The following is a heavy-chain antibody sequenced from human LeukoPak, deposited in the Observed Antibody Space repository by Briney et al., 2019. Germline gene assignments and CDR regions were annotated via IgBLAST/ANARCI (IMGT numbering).Heavy chain of an antibody. Sequence: ASVKVSCKASGYTFTGYYMHWVRQAPGQGLEWMGRINPNSGGTNYAQKFQCKVTMTRDTSISTAYIELSRLRSDDTAVYYCARSEASYYYGWGSRKTAFDPWGQGTLVTVSS. CDR1: GYTFTGYY. CDR3: ARSEASYYYGWGSRKTAFDP. J-gene: IGHJ5*02. CDR2: INPNSGGT. D-gene: IGHD3-10*01. V-gene: IGHV1-2*06.